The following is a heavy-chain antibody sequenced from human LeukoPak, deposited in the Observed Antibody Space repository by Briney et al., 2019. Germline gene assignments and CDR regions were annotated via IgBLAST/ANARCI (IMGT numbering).Heavy chain of an antibody. J-gene: IGHJ4*02. CDR3: ARDFDY. CDR2: IATTGDT. CDR1: GFTFSSYD. Sequence: GGSLRLSCAASGFTFSSYDMHWVRQGSGKGLEWVSAIATTGDTYYPGSVKGRFTISRENAKNSLYLQMNSPRAEDTAVYYCARDFDYWGQGTLVTVSS. V-gene: IGHV3-13*01.